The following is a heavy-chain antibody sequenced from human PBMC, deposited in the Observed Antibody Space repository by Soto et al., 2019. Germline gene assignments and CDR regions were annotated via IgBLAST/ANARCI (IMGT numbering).Heavy chain of an antibody. Sequence: SETLSLTCTVSGGSVSSGSYYWSWIRQPPGKGLEWIGYNYYSGSTNYNPSLKSRVTISVDTSKNQFSLKLSSVTAAGTAVYYCARAPSYCISTSCYGYYYGMDVWDQGTTVTVSS. D-gene: IGHD2-2*01. CDR2: NYYSGST. V-gene: IGHV4-61*01. CDR3: ARAPSYCISTSCYGYYYGMDV. J-gene: IGHJ6*02. CDR1: GGSVSSGSYY.